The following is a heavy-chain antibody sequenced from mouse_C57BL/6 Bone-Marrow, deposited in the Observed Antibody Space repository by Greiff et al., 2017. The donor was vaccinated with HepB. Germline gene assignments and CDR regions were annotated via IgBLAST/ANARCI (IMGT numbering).Heavy chain of an antibody. CDR1: GYAFTNYL. Sequence: VQRVESGAELVRPGTSVKVSCKASGYAFTNYLIEWVKQRPGQGLEWIGVINPGSGGTNYNEKFKGKATLTADKSSSTAYMQLSSLTSEDSAVYFCARDGSSYGYFDVWGTGTTVTVSS. V-gene: IGHV1-54*01. CDR2: INPGSGGT. D-gene: IGHD1-1*01. CDR3: ARDGSSYGYFDV. J-gene: IGHJ1*03.